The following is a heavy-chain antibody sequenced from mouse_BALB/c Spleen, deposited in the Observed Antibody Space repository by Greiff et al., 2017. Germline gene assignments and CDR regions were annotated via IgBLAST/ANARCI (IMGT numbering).Heavy chain of an antibody. CDR2: ISYSGST. J-gene: IGHJ4*01. V-gene: IGHV3-2*02. CDR3: ARYGYLYYYAMDY. Sequence: EVKVEESGPGLVKPSQSLSLTCTVTGYSITSDYAWNWIRQFPGNKLEWMGYISYSGSTSYNPSLKSRISITRDTSKNQFFLQLNSVTTEDTATYYCARYGYLYYYAMDYWGQGTSVTVSS. D-gene: IGHD1-2*01. CDR1: GYSITSDYA.